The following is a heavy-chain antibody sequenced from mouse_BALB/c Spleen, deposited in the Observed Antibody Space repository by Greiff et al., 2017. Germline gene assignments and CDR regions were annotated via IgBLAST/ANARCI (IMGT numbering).Heavy chain of an antibody. V-gene: IGHV5-4*02. J-gene: IGHJ3*01. CDR2: ISDGGSYT. Sequence: EVQGVESGGGLVKPGGSLKLSCAASGFTFSDYYMYWVRQTPEKRLEWVATISDGGSYTYYPDSVKGRFTISRDNAKNNLYLQMSSLKSEDTAMYYCARRGYDGFAYWGQGTLVTVSA. CDR1: GFTFSDYY. CDR3: ARRGYDGFAY. D-gene: IGHD2-14*01.